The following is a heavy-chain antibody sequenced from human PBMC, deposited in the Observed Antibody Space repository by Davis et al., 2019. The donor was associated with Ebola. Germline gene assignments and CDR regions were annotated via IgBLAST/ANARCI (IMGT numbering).Heavy chain of an antibody. Sequence: MPGGSLRLSCAVYGGSFSGHYWNWIRQPPGKGLEWIGEINHSGKTNYNPSLTSRLTIPVDTSKNQFSLKVKSVTAADTAVYYCARSKYADYAPGEYWGQGTLATVSS. CDR1: GGSFSGHY. CDR2: INHSGKT. J-gene: IGHJ4*02. V-gene: IGHV4-34*01. CDR3: ARSKYADYAPGEY. D-gene: IGHD4-17*01.